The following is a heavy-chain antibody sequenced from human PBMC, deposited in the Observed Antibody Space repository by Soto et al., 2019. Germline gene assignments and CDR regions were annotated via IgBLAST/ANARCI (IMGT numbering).Heavy chain of an antibody. Sequence: GGSLRLSCAASGFTFSSYAMSWVRQAPGKGLEWVSAISGSGGSTYYADSVKGRFTISRDNSKNTLYLQMNSLRAEDTAVYYCAKAFWSGYQRAPYFDYWGQGTLVTVSS. CDR3: AKAFWSGYQRAPYFDY. D-gene: IGHD3-3*01. CDR1: GFTFSSYA. CDR2: ISGSGGST. J-gene: IGHJ4*02. V-gene: IGHV3-23*01.